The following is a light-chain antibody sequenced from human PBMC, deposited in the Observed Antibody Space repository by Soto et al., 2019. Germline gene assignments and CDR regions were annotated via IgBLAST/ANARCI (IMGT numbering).Light chain of an antibody. CDR3: CSFALRSTLI. CDR2: EGG. CDR1: SSDVGNYNL. Sequence: QSALTQPASVSGSPGQSITISCTGTSSDVGNYNLVSWYQQNPGKAPKLMIYEGGKRPSGVSNRFSGSKSGNTASLTISGLQAEDEADYYCCSFALRSTLIFGGGTKVTVL. J-gene: IGLJ2*01. V-gene: IGLV2-23*01.